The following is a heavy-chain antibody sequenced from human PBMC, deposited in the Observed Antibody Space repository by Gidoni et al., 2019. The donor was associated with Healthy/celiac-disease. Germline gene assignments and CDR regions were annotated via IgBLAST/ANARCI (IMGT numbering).Heavy chain of an antibody. J-gene: IGHJ5*02. D-gene: IGHD1-26*01. Sequence: QVQLVQSGAEVKKPGASVKVSCTASGYTFTSYAMHWVRQAPGQRLEWMGWINAGNGNTKYSQKFQGRVTITRDTSASTAYMELSSLRSEDTAVYYCARETGRTTYNWFDPWGQGTLVTVSS. CDR2: INAGNGNT. CDR3: ARETGRTTYNWFDP. CDR1: GYTFTSYA. V-gene: IGHV1-3*01.